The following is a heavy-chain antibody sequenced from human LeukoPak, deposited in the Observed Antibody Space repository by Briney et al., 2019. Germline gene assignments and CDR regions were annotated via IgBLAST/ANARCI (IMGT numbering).Heavy chain of an antibody. J-gene: IGHJ4*02. CDR2: ISGGGGST. D-gene: IGHD1-26*01. Sequence: GGSLRLSCAASGFTFTSYSMNWVRQAPGKGREWVSTISGGGGSTYYTDSVKGRFTISRDNSKNTLYLQVNSLRAEDTAVYYCAKGGKWDVTPFDYWGQGTLVTVSS. CDR1: GFTFTSYS. V-gene: IGHV3-23*01. CDR3: AKGGKWDVTPFDY.